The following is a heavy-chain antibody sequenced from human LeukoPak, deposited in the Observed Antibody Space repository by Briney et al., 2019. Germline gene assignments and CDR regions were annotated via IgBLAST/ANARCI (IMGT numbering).Heavy chain of an antibody. Sequence: PGGSLRLSCAASGFTFSSYAMSWVRQAPGKGLEWVSAISGSGGSTYYADSVKGRFTISRDNSKNTLYLQMNSLTAQDTAVYYCAKGQAVTGVLFIFDCWGQGTLATVSS. D-gene: IGHD6-19*01. CDR2: ISGSGGST. CDR3: AKGQAVTGVLFIFDC. CDR1: GFTFSSYA. V-gene: IGHV3-23*01. J-gene: IGHJ4*02.